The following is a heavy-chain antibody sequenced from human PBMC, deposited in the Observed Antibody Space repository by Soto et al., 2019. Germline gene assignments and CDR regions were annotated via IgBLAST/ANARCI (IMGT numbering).Heavy chain of an antibody. CDR1: GYTFTSYG. J-gene: IGHJ4*02. CDR3: ARGRYGDY. V-gene: IGHV1-18*01. CDR2: IGAHNGNT. D-gene: IGHD1-1*01. Sequence: QVHLVQSGAEVKKPGASVKVSCKASGYTFTSYGITWVRQAPGQGLGWMGWIGAHNGNTDYAQKLQGRVIVTRDTSTSTAYMELRSLISDDTAVYYCARGRYGDYWGQGALVTVSS.